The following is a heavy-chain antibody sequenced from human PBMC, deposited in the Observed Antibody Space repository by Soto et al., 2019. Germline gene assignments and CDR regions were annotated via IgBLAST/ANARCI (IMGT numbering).Heavy chain of an antibody. D-gene: IGHD6-13*01. Sequence: GGSLRLSCAASGFTFSSYGMHWVRQAPGKGLEWVAVIWYDGSSKYYADSVKGRFTISRDNSKNTLYLQMNSLRAEDTAVYYCARGTRYSSSWYRAKNVGSSVDYWGQGTLVTVSS. CDR2: IWYDGSSK. V-gene: IGHV3-33*01. CDR3: ARGTRYSSSWYRAKNVGSSVDY. CDR1: GFTFSSYG. J-gene: IGHJ4*02.